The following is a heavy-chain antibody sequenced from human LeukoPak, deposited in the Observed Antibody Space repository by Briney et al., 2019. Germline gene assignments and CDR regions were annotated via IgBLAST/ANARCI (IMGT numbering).Heavy chain of an antibody. CDR1: RYSAIGYY. J-gene: IGHJ4*02. Sequence: SVKVSCKSSRYSAIGYYMHKVRQPPGHGLEGMGCINHHNCCPHLAQKFQGRVTMTRVTSISTAYMELSRMRSDDTAVYYCARGAPYYYDRSGYYWARYWGQGTLVTVSS. V-gene: IGHV1-2*02. D-gene: IGHD3-22*01. CDR3: ARGAPYYYDRSGYYWARY. CDR2: INHHNCCP.